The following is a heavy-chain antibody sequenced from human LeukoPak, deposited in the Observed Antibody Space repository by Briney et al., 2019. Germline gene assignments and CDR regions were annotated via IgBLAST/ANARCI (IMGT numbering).Heavy chain of an antibody. CDR3: ARDRATVNFDY. V-gene: IGHV3-21*01. CDR2: IGSSSSYI. D-gene: IGHD1-26*01. Sequence: GGSLRLSCAASGFTFSSYSMNWVRQAPGKGLEWVSSIGSSSSYIYYADSVKGRFTISRDNAKNSLYLQMNSLRAEDTAVYYCARDRATVNFDYWGQGTLVTVSS. CDR1: GFTFSSYS. J-gene: IGHJ4*02.